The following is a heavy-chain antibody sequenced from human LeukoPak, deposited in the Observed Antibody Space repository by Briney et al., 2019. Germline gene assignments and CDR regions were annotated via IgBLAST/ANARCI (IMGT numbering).Heavy chain of an antibody. CDR2: IYHSGST. CDR3: ARDPNGSGSYIDY. CDR1: GASISGSGYY. V-gene: IGHV4-39*07. J-gene: IGHJ4*02. Sequence: SETLSLTCTVSGASISGSGYYWGWIRQPPGKGLEWIGSIYHSGSTYYNPSLKSRVTISVDTSKNQFSLKLSSVTAADTAVYYCARDPNGSGSYIDYWGQGTLVTVSS. D-gene: IGHD3-10*01.